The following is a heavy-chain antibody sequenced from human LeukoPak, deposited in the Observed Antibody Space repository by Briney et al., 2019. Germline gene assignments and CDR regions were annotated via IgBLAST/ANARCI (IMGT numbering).Heavy chain of an antibody. Sequence: GGSLRLPCAASGFTFSSYAMSWVRQAPGKGLEWVAVISYDGSNKYYADSVKGRFTISRDNSKNTLYLQMNSLRAEDTAVYYCAKDRGSGWYGVYFQHWGQGTLVTVSS. CDR2: ISYDGSNK. D-gene: IGHD6-19*01. CDR1: GFTFSSYA. J-gene: IGHJ1*01. CDR3: AKDRGSGWYGVYFQH. V-gene: IGHV3-30*04.